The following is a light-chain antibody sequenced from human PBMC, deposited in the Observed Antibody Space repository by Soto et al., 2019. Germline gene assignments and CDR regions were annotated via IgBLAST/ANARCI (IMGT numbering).Light chain of an antibody. CDR3: QQYGSSTWT. CDR2: GAS. J-gene: IGKJ1*01. Sequence: EIVLTQSPGTLSLSPGERATLSCRASQSVSSSYLAWYQNKPGQAPRLLIYGASSRAPGIPDRFSGSGSGTDFTLTISRLEPEDFAVYYCQQYGSSTWTFGQGTKVEIK. V-gene: IGKV3-20*01. CDR1: QSVSSSY.